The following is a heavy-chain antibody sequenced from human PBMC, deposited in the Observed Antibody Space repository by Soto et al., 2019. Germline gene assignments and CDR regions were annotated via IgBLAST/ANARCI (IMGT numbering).Heavy chain of an antibody. V-gene: IGHV3-74*01. D-gene: IGHD1-1*01. CDR1: GFTFSSYW. CDR2: INSDGSST. Sequence: GGSLRLSRAASGFTFSSYWMHWVRQAPGKGLVWVSRINSDGSSTSYADSVKGRFTISRDNAKNTLYLQMNSLRAEDTAVYYCARDRGERPPTYYYYGMDVWGQGTTVTVSS. CDR3: ARDRGERPPTYYYYGMDV. J-gene: IGHJ6*02.